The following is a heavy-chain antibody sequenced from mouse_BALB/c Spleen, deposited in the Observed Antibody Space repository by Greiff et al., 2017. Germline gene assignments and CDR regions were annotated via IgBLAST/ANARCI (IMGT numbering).Heavy chain of an antibody. CDR2: ISTYYGNT. V-gene: IGHV1-67*01. J-gene: IGHJ2*01. D-gene: IGHD2-3*01. Sequence: QVQLKQSGPELVRPGVSVKISSKGSSYTFTDYAMHWVKQSHAKSLEWIGVISTYYGNTNYNQKFKGKATMTVDKSSSTAYMELARLTSEDSAVYYCARGVIYDGYYGYFDYWGQGTTLTVSS. CDR1: SYTFTDYA. CDR3: ARGVIYDGYYGYFDY.